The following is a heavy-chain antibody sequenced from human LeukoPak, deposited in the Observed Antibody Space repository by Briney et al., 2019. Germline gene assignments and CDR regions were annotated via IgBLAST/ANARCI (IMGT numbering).Heavy chain of an antibody. CDR2: INPQSGGT. CDR3: ARGVTARGFYYYMDV. Sequence: ASVKVSCKASGYTFTGYYMHWVRQAPGQGLEWMGWINPQSGGTNYAQKFQGRVTMTTDTSISTAYMDLSRLRSDDTAVYYCARGVTARGFYYYMDVWGKGTTLTISS. D-gene: IGHD2-21*02. CDR1: GYTFTGYY. V-gene: IGHV1-2*02. J-gene: IGHJ6*03.